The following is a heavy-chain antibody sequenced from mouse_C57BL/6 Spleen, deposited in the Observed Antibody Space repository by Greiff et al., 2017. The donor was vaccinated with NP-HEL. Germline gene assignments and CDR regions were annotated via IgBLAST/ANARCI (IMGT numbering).Heavy chain of an antibody. J-gene: IGHJ4*01. Sequence: EVQLQQSGPELVKPGASVKISCKASGYTFTDYYMNWVKQSHGKSLEWIGDINPNNGGTSYNQKFKGKATLTVDKSSSTAYMELRSLTSEDSAVYYCARPYDGYAMDYWGQGTSVTVPS. CDR2: INPNNGGT. V-gene: IGHV1-26*01. CDR1: GYTFTDYY. D-gene: IGHD2-12*01. CDR3: ARPYDGYAMDY.